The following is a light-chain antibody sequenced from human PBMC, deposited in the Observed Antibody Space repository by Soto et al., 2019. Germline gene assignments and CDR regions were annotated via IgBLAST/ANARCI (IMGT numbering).Light chain of an antibody. CDR3: LLYYGGAWV. CDR2: STS. J-gene: IGLJ3*02. CDR1: TGAVTSFYY. Sequence: QAVVTQEPSLTVSPGRTVTLTCASSTGAVTSFYYPNWFQQKAGQAPRVLIYSTSNKHSWTPARFSGSLLGDKAALTLSGVQPEDEAEYYFLLYYGGAWVFGGGTKLTVL. V-gene: IGLV7-43*01.